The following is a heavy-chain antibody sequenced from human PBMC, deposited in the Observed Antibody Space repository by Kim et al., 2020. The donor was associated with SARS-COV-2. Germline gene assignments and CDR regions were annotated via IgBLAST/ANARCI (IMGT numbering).Heavy chain of an antibody. D-gene: IGHD4-17*01. CDR1: GFTFSDYY. CDR3: ARVATVVTPDWYFDL. V-gene: IGHV3-11*06. Sequence: GGSLRLSCAASGFTFSDYYMSWIRQAPGKGLEWVSYISSSSSYTNYADSVKGRFTISRDNAKNSLYLQMNSLRAEDTAVYYCARVATVVTPDWYFDLWGRGTMVTVSS. J-gene: IGHJ2*01. CDR2: ISSSSSYT.